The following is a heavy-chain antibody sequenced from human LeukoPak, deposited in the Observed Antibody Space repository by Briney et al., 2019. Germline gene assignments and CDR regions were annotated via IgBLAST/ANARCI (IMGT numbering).Heavy chain of an antibody. CDR1: GYSISSGYY. CDR3: ARDDEYCSGGSCYPN. Sequence: SETLSLTCTVSGYSISSGYYWGWIRQPPGKGLEWIGSIYHSGSTYYNPSLKSRVTISVDTSKNQFSLKLSSVTAADTAVYYCARDDEYCSGGSCYPNWGQGTLVTVSS. CDR2: IYHSGST. D-gene: IGHD2-15*01. J-gene: IGHJ4*02. V-gene: IGHV4-38-2*02.